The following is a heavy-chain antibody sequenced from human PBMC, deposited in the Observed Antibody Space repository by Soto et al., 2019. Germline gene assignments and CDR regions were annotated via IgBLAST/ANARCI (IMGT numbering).Heavy chain of an antibody. D-gene: IGHD1-7*01. Sequence: SGKVSCKASGGPFINSAIYWVRQAPGQGLVWMGGFNPIFGAPYYAQTFQCRVTITADESTGTVYMDLSSLRSEDTAVYYCDVGTSTTYNWFDPWGQGTLVTVSS. CDR2: FNPIFGAP. J-gene: IGHJ5*02. CDR1: GGPFINSA. V-gene: IGHV1-69*01. CDR3: DVGTSTTYNWFDP.